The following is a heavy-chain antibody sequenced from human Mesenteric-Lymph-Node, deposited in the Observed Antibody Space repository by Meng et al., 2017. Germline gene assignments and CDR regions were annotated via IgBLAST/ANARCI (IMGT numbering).Heavy chain of an antibody. CDR3: ARGQRSYSGSYPEWFDP. V-gene: IGHV4-34*01. Sequence: VPLQQWGAGLLKPPETLSLTCGVYGGSLSDYHWNWIRQPPGKGLEWIGQINPSGDTNYSPSLKSRVTISVDTSKNQFSLNLSSVTAADTAVYYCARGQRSYSGSYPEWFDPWGQGTLVTVSS. CDR2: INPSGDT. J-gene: IGHJ5*02. D-gene: IGHD1-26*01. CDR1: GGSLSDYH.